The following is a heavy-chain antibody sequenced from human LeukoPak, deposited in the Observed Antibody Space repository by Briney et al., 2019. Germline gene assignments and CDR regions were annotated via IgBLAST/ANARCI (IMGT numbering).Heavy chain of an antibody. V-gene: IGHV3-11*01. CDR1: GFTFSDYY. D-gene: IGHD2-15*01. J-gene: IGHJ6*02. Sequence: GRSLRLSCAASGFTFSDYYMSWIRQAPGKGLEWVSYISSSGSTIYYADSVKGRFTISRDNAKNSLYLQMNSLRAEDTAVYYCAGRPVVAALRIYYYGMDVWGQGTTVTVSS. CDR2: ISSSGSTI. CDR3: AGRPVVAALRIYYYGMDV.